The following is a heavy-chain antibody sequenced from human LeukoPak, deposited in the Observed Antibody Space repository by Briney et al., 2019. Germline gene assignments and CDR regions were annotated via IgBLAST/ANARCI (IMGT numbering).Heavy chain of an antibody. D-gene: IGHD3-16*01. Sequence: GGSLRLSCAASGLSFSSFAMSWVHQGPARGLEWVSSIRGNGATFYADSVKGRFTLSSDSSRNTVYFQLNNLRVEDTAIHYCSEASWVSSTDAVRWGQGTLVTVSS. CDR1: GLSFSSFA. V-gene: IGHV3-23*01. J-gene: IGHJ4*02. CDR3: SEASWVSSTDAVR. CDR2: IRGNGAT.